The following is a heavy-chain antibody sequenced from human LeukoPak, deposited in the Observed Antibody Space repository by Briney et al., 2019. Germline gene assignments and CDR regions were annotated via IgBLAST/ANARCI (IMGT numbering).Heavy chain of an antibody. CDR3: ARDAPFYTGYDCDY. D-gene: IGHD5-12*01. CDR1: GFNFRHYI. CDR2: INNSSDHI. Sequence: PGGSLRLSYATSGFNFRHYIMNWFRQAPGKGLEWVSSINNSSDHIYYADSVKGRFTISRDNAKRSLYLQMNSLRVDDTAVYYCARDAPFYTGYDCDYWGQGALVTVSS. J-gene: IGHJ4*02. V-gene: IGHV3-21*01.